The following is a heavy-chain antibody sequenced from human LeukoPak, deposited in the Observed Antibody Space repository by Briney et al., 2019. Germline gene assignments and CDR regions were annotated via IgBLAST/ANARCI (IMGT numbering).Heavy chain of an antibody. CDR1: GFTFSSYS. D-gene: IGHD3-10*01. Sequence: GGSLRLSCAASGFTFSSYSMNWVRQAPGKGLEWVSSISSSSSYIYYADSVKGRFTISRDNAKNSLYLQMNSLRAEDTAVYYCARVWFGEFGDYFDYWGQGTLVTVSS. V-gene: IGHV3-21*01. J-gene: IGHJ4*02. CDR3: ARVWFGEFGDYFDY. CDR2: ISSSSSYI.